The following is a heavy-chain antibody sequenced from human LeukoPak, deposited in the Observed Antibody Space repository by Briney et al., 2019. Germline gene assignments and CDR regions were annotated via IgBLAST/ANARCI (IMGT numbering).Heavy chain of an antibody. CDR2: ISGRGDYT. Sequence: GGSLRLSCAASGFTFSSHAMSWVRQAPGKGLEWVSGISGRGDYTYYADSVKGRFTISRDNSRSTLYLQMNSLRPEDTAIYYCAREGYYGSGSPPSLYFDYWGQGTLVTVSS. J-gene: IGHJ4*02. D-gene: IGHD3-10*01. CDR3: AREGYYGSGSPPSLYFDY. CDR1: GFTFSSHA. V-gene: IGHV3-23*01.